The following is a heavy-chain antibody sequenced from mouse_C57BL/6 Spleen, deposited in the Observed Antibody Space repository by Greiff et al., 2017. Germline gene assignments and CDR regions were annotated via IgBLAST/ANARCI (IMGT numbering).Heavy chain of an antibody. CDR1: GYTFTSSW. CDR2: INPSNGDT. V-gene: IGHV1-53*01. J-gene: IGHJ4*01. Sequence: QVQLQQSGTELVKPGASVKLSCKASGYTFTSSWMHWVKQRPGQGLEWIGNINPSNGDTNYNEKFKSKATLTVDKSSSTAYMQLSSLTSEDSAVYYCAREDDGYGDAMDYWGQGTSVTVSS. D-gene: IGHD2-3*01. CDR3: AREDDGYGDAMDY.